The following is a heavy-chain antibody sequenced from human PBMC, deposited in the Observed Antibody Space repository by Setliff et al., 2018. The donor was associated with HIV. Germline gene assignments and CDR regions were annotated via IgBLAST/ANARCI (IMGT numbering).Heavy chain of an antibody. V-gene: IGHV3-21*01. CDR1: GFTFSSYS. D-gene: IGHD1-20*01. Sequence: TGGSLRLSCAASGFTFSSYSMNWVRQAPGKGLEWVSSISRSSTSIYYADSVKGRFTISRDNAKNSLYLQMNSLRAEDTAVYYCTRDYAYDWNSVMDVWGKGTTVTVSS. CDR3: TRDYAYDWNSVMDV. CDR2: ISRSSTSI. J-gene: IGHJ6*03.